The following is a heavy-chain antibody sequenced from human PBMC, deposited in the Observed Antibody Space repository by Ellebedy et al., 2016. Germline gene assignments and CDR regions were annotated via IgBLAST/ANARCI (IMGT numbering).Heavy chain of an antibody. CDR2: ISSSSSYI. V-gene: IGHV3-21*01. CDR1: GFTFSSYS. J-gene: IGHJ4*02. Sequence: GESLKISXAASGFTFSSYSMNWVRQAPGKGLEWVSSISSSSSYIYYADSVKGRFTISRDNAKNSLYLQMNSLRAEDTAVYYCARDLGSGSYYPLFYWGQGTLVTVSS. CDR3: ARDLGSGSYYPLFY. D-gene: IGHD3-10*01.